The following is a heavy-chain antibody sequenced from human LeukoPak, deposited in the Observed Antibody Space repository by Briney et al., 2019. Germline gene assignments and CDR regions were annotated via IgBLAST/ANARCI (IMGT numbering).Heavy chain of an antibody. D-gene: IGHD2-21*01. Sequence: SETLSLTCSVSGASISSYYWSWIRQPPRKGLEWIGYLLHSASTNYNPSLKSRVTISVDTSKNQFSLKLNSVTAADTAVYYCARAGASYSFDYWGQGTLVTVSS. CDR1: GASISSYY. CDR2: LLHSAST. V-gene: IGHV4-59*01. J-gene: IGHJ4*02. CDR3: ARAGASYSFDY.